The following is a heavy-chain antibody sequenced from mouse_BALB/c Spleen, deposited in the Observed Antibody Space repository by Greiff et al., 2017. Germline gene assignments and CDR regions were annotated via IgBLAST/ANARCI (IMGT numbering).Heavy chain of an antibody. Sequence: EVMLVESGGGLVKLGGSLKLSCAASGFTFSSYYMSWVRQTPEKRLELVAAINSNGGSTYYPDTVKGRFTISRDNAKNTLYLQMSSLKSEDTALYYCARQNNDYPYYFDYWGQGTTLTVSS. CDR1: GFTFSSYY. CDR2: INSNGGST. CDR3: ARQNNDYPYYFDY. V-gene: IGHV5-6-2*01. D-gene: IGHD2-4*01. J-gene: IGHJ2*01.